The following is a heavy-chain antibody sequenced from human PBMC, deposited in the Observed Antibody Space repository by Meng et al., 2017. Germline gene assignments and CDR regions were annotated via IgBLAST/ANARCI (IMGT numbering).Heavy chain of an antibody. Sequence: VQLVQSGPGVKKPWAPLKVSCKASGYTFTSYDINWVRQATGQGLEWIGWMNPNSGNTGSAQKFQGRVTMTRNTSISTAYMELSSLRSEDTAVYYCARAPRKTYDSSGYDYWGQGTLVTVFS. J-gene: IGHJ4*02. D-gene: IGHD3-22*01. CDR3: ARAPRKTYDSSGYDY. CDR2: MNPNSGNT. V-gene: IGHV1-8*01. CDR1: GYTFTSYD.